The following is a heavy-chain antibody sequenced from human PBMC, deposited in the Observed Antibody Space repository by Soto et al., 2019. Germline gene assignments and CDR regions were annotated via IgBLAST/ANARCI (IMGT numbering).Heavy chain of an antibody. CDR2: ISNDGQTK. CDR1: GFTFSSDG. D-gene: IGHD1-26*01. V-gene: IGHV3-30*18. J-gene: IGHJ6*02. CDR3: AKEGPGGGRHFYYGMDV. Sequence: QMKLMESGGGVVQAGTSLRLSCVASGFTFSSDGFHWVRQRPGKGLEWVALISNDGQTKHYRESVKGRFSVSGERPMNMVYPQMSSLRVEEPAVYYCAKEGPGGGRHFYYGMDVWGQGTTVTVSS.